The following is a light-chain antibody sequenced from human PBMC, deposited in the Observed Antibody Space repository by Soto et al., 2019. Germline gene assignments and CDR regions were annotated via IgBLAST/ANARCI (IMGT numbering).Light chain of an antibody. V-gene: IGKV1-39*01. Sequence: DIQMTQSPSSLSASVGDRVTITCRASQTITNYLNWYQQKPGKAPKLLIYAASSLRSGVPSRFSGSGSGTDLTLTISTLQAEDFATYYCQQSYRTPYTFGPGSKLEIK. CDR2: AAS. CDR3: QQSYRTPYT. CDR1: QTITNY. J-gene: IGKJ2*01.